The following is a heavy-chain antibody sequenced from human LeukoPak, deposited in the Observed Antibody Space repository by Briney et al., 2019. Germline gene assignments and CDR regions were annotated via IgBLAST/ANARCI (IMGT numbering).Heavy chain of an antibody. D-gene: IGHD3-22*01. J-gene: IGHJ4*02. Sequence: GGSLRLSCAASGFTFSSYSMNWVRQAPGKGLEWVSSISSSSSYIYYADSVKGRFTISRDNSKNTLYLQMNSLRAGDTAVYYCAKDSYDRSGYYYYYLAYWGQGTQVTVPS. CDR2: ISSSSSYI. CDR1: GFTFSSYS. CDR3: AKDSYDRSGYYYYYLAY. V-gene: IGHV3-21*01.